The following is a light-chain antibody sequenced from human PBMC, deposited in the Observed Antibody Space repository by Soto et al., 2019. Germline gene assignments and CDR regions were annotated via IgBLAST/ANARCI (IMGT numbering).Light chain of an antibody. CDR3: QQYGSSLT. Sequence: IVLTQSPGTLSLSPGEGATLSCRASQSVKNNFLAWYQQRPGQAPRLLIHAASIRATGIPDRFSGSASGTDFTLIISRLEAGDFAVYYCQQYGSSLTVGGGTKVVIK. CDR1: QSVKNNF. CDR2: AAS. J-gene: IGKJ4*01. V-gene: IGKV3-20*01.